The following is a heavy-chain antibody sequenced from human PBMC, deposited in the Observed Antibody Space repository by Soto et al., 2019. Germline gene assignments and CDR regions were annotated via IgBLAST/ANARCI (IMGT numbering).Heavy chain of an antibody. CDR2: IDHSGTT. CDR1: GGSFSGYY. CDR3: ARRYGYYFDY. J-gene: IGHJ4*02. V-gene: IGHV4-34*01. D-gene: IGHD3-9*01. Sequence: SETLSLTCAVYGGSFSGYYWSWIRQPPGKGLEWLGQIDHSGTTNYNPSLESRVTISVDTSKNQFSLKLSSVTAADTAVYYCARRYGYYFDYWGQGTLVTVS.